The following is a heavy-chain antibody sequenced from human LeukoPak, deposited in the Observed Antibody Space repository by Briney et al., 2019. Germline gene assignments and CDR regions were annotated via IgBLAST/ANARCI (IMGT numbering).Heavy chain of an antibody. V-gene: IGHV3-23*01. D-gene: IGHD2-15*01. J-gene: IGHJ4*02. Sequence: GGSLRLSCAASGFSFSRFAMRWVRQAPGKGLEWVSTVSGSGGSTYYADSVKGRFTISRDNSKNTLYLQMNSVGAEDTAVYYCAKDRAAYCSGASCYSVDYWGQGTLVTVSS. CDR3: AKDRAAYCSGASCYSVDY. CDR1: GFSFSRFA. CDR2: VSGSGGST.